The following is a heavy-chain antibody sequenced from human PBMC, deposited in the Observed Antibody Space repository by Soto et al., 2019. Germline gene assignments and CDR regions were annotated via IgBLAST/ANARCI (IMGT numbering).Heavy chain of an antibody. J-gene: IGHJ6*02. CDR3: VRQGYGPLHRLVDV. V-gene: IGHV4-59*08. Sequence: SETLSLTCAVSGGSISGYYWSWIRLPPGKPMEWIGYVHDSWGAAYNPSLRSRVAISLDTSKSQFSLSLTSVSATDTAMYYCVRQGYGPLHRLVDVLGQGTTVTVSS. CDR2: VHDSWGA. D-gene: IGHD5-18*01. CDR1: GGSISGYY.